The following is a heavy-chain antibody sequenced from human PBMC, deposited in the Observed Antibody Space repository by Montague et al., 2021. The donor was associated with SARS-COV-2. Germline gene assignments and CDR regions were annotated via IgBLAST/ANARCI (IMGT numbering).Heavy chain of an antibody. Sequence: SLRLSCPASGFTFSDSSMTWVRQAPGKGLGWVSTIQTGSDYIYYAESLKGRFTISRDDAQNSLFLQMNGLTADDTAVYYCARDNSGWSRDYWGQGTLVTVSS. D-gene: IGHD6-13*01. CDR2: IQTGSDYI. CDR3: ARDNSGWSRDY. CDR1: GFTFSDSS. J-gene: IGHJ4*02. V-gene: IGHV3-21*01.